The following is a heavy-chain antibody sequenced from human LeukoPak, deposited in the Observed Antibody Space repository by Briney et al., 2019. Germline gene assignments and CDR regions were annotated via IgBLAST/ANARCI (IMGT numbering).Heavy chain of an antibody. Sequence: PGGSLRLSCAASGFTFSSYSMNWVRQAPGKGLEWVANIKQDGSEKYYVDSVKGRFTISRDNAKNSLYLQMNSLRAEDTAVYYCARVRIAAAGPYFQHWGQGTLVTVSS. CDR2: IKQDGSEK. J-gene: IGHJ1*01. D-gene: IGHD6-13*01. CDR1: GFTFSSYS. CDR3: ARVRIAAAGPYFQH. V-gene: IGHV3-7*01.